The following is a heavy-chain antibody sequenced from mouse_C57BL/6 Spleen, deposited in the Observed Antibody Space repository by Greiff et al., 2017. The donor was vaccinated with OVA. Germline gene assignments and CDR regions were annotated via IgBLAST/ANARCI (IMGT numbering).Heavy chain of an antibody. D-gene: IGHD2-3*01. CDR3: ASHDGFAY. J-gene: IGHJ3*01. Sequence: DVMLVESGGDLVKPLGSLKLSCAASGFTFSSYGMSWVRQTPDKRLEWVATISSGGSYTYYPDSVKGRFTISRDNAKNTLYLQMSSLKSEDTAMYYCASHDGFAYWGQGTLVTVSA. CDR2: ISSGGSYT. CDR1: GFTFSSYG. V-gene: IGHV5-6*02.